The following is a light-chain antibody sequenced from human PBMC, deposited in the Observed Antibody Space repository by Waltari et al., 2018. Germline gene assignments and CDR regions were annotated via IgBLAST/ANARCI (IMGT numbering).Light chain of an antibody. V-gene: IGKV4-1*01. CDR1: KSLLFCSNNKNY. CDR3: QQFYHIPVT. CDR2: WAS. J-gene: IGKJ1*01. Sequence: DIVMTQSPDSLALSLSERATINCKSSKSLLFCSNNKNYLGWYQQKPGPPPKLLIYWASNRETGVPERFSGSGSGTDFNLTIGSLQAEDVAVYYCQQFYHIPVTFGQGTKVEIK.